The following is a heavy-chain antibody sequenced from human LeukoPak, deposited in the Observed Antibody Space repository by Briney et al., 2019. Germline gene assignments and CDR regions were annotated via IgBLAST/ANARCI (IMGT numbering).Heavy chain of an antibody. V-gene: IGHV3-23*01. D-gene: IGHD3-9*01. CDR3: AKPMTGAYYYYMDV. CDR2: ISGSGGST. CDR1: GFTFSSYA. J-gene: IGHJ6*03. Sequence: GGSLRLSCAASGFTFSSYAMSWVRQAPGKGLEWVSAISGSGGSTYYADSVKGRFTISRDNSKNTLYLQTNSLRAEDTAVYYCAKPMTGAYYYYMDVWGKGTTVTVSS.